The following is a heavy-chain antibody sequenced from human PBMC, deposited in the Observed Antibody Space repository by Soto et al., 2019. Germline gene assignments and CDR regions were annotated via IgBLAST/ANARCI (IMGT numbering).Heavy chain of an antibody. V-gene: IGHV6-1*01. D-gene: IGHD3-3*01. CDR1: GDSVSSNSAA. Sequence: SQTLSLPCAISGDSVSSNSAAWNWIRQSPSRGLEWLGRTYYRSKWYNDYAVSVKSRITINPDTSKNQFSLQLNSVTPEDTAVYYCARGRADYDFWSGLVLEPSYYYYGMDVWGQGTTVTAP. J-gene: IGHJ6*02. CDR3: ARGRADYDFWSGLVLEPSYYYYGMDV. CDR2: TYYRSKWYN.